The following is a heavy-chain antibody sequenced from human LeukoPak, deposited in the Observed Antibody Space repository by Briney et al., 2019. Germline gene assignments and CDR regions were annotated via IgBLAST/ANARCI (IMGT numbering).Heavy chain of an antibody. J-gene: IGHJ6*03. Sequence: GGSLRLSCAASGFTFSNAWMSWVRQAPGKGLEWVGRIKSKTDGGTTDYAAPVKGRFTISRDDSKNTLYLQMNSLKTEDTAVYYCARVGTDYYYYYMDVWGKGTTVTVSS. CDR3: ARVGTDYYYYYMDV. CDR1: GFTFSNAW. CDR2: IKSKTDGGTT. D-gene: IGHD1-1*01. V-gene: IGHV3-15*01.